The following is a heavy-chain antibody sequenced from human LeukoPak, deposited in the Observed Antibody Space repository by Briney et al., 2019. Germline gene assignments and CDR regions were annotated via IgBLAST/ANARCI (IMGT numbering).Heavy chain of an antibody. J-gene: IGHJ6*02. V-gene: IGHV6-1*01. CDR2: TYYRSKWYN. Sequence: PSQTLSLTCAISGDRVSSNSAAWNWIRQSPSRGLEWLGRTYYRSKWYNDYAGSVKSRIIINADTSKTQFSLQLNSVTPEDTAVYYCAREEVVEPATHYFGMDVWGQGTTVTVSS. CDR1: GDRVSSNSAA. D-gene: IGHD2-15*01. CDR3: AREEVVEPATHYFGMDV.